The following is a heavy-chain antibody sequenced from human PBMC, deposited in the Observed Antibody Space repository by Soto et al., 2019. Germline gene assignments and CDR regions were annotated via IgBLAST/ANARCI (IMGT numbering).Heavy chain of an antibody. J-gene: IGHJ4*02. CDR1: GDSISGHY. V-gene: IGHV4-59*08. D-gene: IGHD3-22*01. CDR2: IYYTGST. Sequence: PSETLSLTCTVSGDSISGHYWSWIRQPPGKGLEWIGYIYYTGSTSYNPSLKSRVTLSVDTSKNQLSLKLSSVTAADTAVYSCAILFDINDYSQKFFDYWGQGNLVIVS. CDR3: AILFDINDYSQKFFDY.